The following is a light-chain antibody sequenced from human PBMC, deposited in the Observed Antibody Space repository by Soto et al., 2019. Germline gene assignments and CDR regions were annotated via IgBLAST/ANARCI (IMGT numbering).Light chain of an antibody. Sequence: DSQMTQSPSSLSASVGDRVTITCRASQDITNYLNWYRQIPGKAPELLIYGASNLETGVPSRLIGSGSGTHFTFTISSLQPEDIATYYCQQYDNLPPDTFGQGTKLEI. J-gene: IGKJ2*01. CDR2: GAS. CDR1: QDITNY. CDR3: QQYDNLPPDT. V-gene: IGKV1-33*01.